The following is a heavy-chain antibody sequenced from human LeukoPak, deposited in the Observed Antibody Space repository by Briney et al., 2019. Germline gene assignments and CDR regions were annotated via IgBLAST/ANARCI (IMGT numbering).Heavy chain of an antibody. CDR1: GASISSGSYS. J-gene: IGHJ5*02. D-gene: IGHD2-2*01. CDR3: ARGDIVVVPAAIWFDP. CDR2: IYYSGST. Sequence: SETLSLTCAVSGASISSGSYSWSWIRQPPGKGLEWIGYIYYSGSTYYNPSLKSRVTISVDTSKNQFSLKLSSVTAADTAVYYCARGDIVVVPAAIWFDPWGQGTLVTVSS. V-gene: IGHV4-30-2*05.